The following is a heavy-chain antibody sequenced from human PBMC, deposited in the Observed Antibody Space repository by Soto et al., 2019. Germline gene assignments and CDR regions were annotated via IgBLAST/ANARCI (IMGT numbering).Heavy chain of an antibody. D-gene: IGHD6-19*01. CDR1: GYTFTSYG. Sequence: QVQLVQSGAEVKKPGASVKVSCKASGYTFTSYGISWVRQAPGQGLEWMGWISAYNGNTNYAQKLQGRVTMTTDTSTSTAYMELRSLRSDDTAVYYCARDGVLGIAVAGYYYYYGMDVWGQGTTVTVSS. CDR2: ISAYNGNT. J-gene: IGHJ6*02. V-gene: IGHV1-18*01. CDR3: ARDGVLGIAVAGYYYYYGMDV.